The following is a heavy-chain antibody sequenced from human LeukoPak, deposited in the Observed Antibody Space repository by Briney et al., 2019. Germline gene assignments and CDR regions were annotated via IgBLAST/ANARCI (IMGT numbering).Heavy chain of an antibody. CDR2: ISSSSRTI. CDR3: ARRSSPDYYNSGTNYLFDY. CDR1: GFTFSTYS. D-gene: IGHD3-10*01. V-gene: IGHV3-48*01. Sequence: GGSLRLSCAVSGFTFSTYSMSWVRQCPGKGLEWASYISSSSRTIYYADSVKGRFTISRDNAKNSVSLQMNSLRAEDTAVYYCARRSSPDYYNSGTNYLFDYWGQGTLVTVSS. J-gene: IGHJ4*02.